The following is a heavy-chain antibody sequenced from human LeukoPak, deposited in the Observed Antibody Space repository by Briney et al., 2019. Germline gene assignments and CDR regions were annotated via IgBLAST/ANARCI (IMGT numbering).Heavy chain of an antibody. J-gene: IGHJ6*03. CDR2: IYYSGST. V-gene: IGHV4-30-4*08. CDR1: GGSISSGDYY. CDR3: ARITAYYYYYYMDV. D-gene: IGHD1-20*01. Sequence: TLSLTCTVPGGSISSGDYYWGWIRQPPGNGLEWIGYIYYSGSTYYNPSLKSRVTISVDTSKNQFSLKLSSVTAADTAVYYCARITAYYYYYYMDVWGKGTTVTVSS.